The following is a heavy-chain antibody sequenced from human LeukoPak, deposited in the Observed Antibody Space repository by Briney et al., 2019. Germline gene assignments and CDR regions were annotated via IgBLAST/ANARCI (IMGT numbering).Heavy chain of an antibody. J-gene: IGHJ6*02. CDR1: GFTFSSYA. V-gene: IGHV3-64*01. CDR2: ISINVVST. CDR3: ARGIRGVIITSRLYYYGMDV. D-gene: IGHD3-10*01. Sequence: GRSLRLSCAASGFTFSSYAMHSARQAPGKGREYVLSISINVVSTYYANSMTGRFTISSDTSKNTLYLQMGRLRAEAMAVYYCARGIRGVIITSRLYYYGMDVWGQGTTVTASS.